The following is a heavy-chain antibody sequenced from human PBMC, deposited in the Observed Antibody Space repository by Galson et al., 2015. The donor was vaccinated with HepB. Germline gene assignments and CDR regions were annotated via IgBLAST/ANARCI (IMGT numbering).Heavy chain of an antibody. CDR1: GYTFTGYY. Sequence: QSGAEVKKPGESLKISCKASGYTFTGYYMHWVRQAPGQGLEWMGWINANSGGTNYAQKFQGRVTMTRDTSISTAYMELSRLRSDDTAVYYCARASCSGGSCYSPSYYFDYWGQGTLVTVSS. CDR2: INANSGGT. CDR3: ARASCSGGSCYSPSYYFDY. V-gene: IGHV1-2*02. J-gene: IGHJ4*02. D-gene: IGHD2-15*01.